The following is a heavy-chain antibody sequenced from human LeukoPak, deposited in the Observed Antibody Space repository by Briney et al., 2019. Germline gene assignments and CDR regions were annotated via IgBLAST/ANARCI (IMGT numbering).Heavy chain of an antibody. CDR2: INHSGSN. Sequence: SSETLSLTCAVYGGSFSGYYWRWLRQPTGKGLEWIGEINHSGSNNYNPSLKSRVTISVDTSKNQFSLKLSSVTAADTAVYYCAREEDYYDSSGYYSNLWGQGTLVTVSS. J-gene: IGHJ5*02. D-gene: IGHD3-22*01. CDR1: GGSFSGYY. CDR3: AREEDYYDSSGYYSNL. V-gene: IGHV4-34*01.